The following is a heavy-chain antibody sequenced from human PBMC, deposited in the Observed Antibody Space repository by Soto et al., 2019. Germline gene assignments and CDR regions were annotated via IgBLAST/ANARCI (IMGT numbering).Heavy chain of an antibody. V-gene: IGHV4-4*07. D-gene: IGHD2-15*01. CDR3: ARDRCSGGSCYEGDFDY. Sequence: SETLSLTCIVSGGSISCYYWNRIQQPAGAGLEWIGRIYTSGSTDYNPSLKSRVTMSVDTSKNQFSLKLSSVTAADTAMYYCARDRCSGGSCYEGDFDYWGQGTLVTVSS. CDR2: IYTSGST. CDR1: GGSISCYY. J-gene: IGHJ4*02.